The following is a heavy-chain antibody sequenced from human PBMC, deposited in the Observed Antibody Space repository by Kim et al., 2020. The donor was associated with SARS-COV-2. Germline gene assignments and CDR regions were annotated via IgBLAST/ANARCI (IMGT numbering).Heavy chain of an antibody. CDR2: IYPGDSDT. Sequence: GESLKISCKGSGYSFTSYWIGWVRQMPGKGLEWMGIIYPGDSDTRYSPSFQGQVTISADKSISTAYLQWSSLKASDTAMYYCARHPHSEEYSSPYYFDYWGQGTLVTVSS. CDR3: ARHPHSEEYSSPYYFDY. J-gene: IGHJ4*02. V-gene: IGHV5-51*01. D-gene: IGHD6-6*01. CDR1: GYSFTSYW.